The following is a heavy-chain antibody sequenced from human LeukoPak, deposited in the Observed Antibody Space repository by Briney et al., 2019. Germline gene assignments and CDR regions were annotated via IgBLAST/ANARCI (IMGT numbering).Heavy chain of an antibody. Sequence: PGGSLRLSCAASGFTFSSYEMNWVRQAPGKGLEWVSYISSSGGTIYYADSVKGRFTISRDNAKNSLYLQMNSLRAEDTAVYYCARGPSLYYYYYGMDVWGKGTTVTVSS. J-gene: IGHJ6*04. CDR2: ISSSGGTI. CDR1: GFTFSSYE. V-gene: IGHV3-48*03. CDR3: ARGPSLYYYYYGMDV.